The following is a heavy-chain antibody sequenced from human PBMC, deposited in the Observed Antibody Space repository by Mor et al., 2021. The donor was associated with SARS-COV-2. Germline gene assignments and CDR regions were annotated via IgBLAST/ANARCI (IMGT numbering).Heavy chain of an antibody. V-gene: IGHV1-3*01. D-gene: IGHD3-3*01. CDR3: ARGVGRDGFDY. J-gene: IGHJ4*02. Sequence: FQGRVTITSYTSASTAYMELSSLRSEDTAVYYCARGVGRDGFDYWGQGTLVTVSS.